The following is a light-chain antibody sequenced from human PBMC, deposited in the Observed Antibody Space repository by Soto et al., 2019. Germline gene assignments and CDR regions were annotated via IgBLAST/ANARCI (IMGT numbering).Light chain of an antibody. Sequence: SVLTRPASVSGSPGQSITISCTGTSSDVGSYNLVSWYQQHPGKAPKLMIYEVSKRPSGVSNRFSGSKSGNTASLTISGLQAEDEADYYCCSYAGSPVFGTGTKVTVL. CDR3: CSYAGSPV. CDR1: SSDVGSYNL. CDR2: EVS. V-gene: IGLV2-23*02. J-gene: IGLJ1*01.